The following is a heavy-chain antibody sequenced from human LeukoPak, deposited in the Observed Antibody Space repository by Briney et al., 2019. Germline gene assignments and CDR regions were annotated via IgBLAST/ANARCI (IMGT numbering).Heavy chain of an antibody. CDR1: GFTFSSYG. CDR2: ISGSGGST. V-gene: IGHV3-23*01. J-gene: IGHJ2*01. Sequence: PGGSLRLSCAASGFTFSSYGMHWVRQAPGKGLEWVSTISGSGGSTYYADSVKGRFTISRDNSKNTLYLQMNSLRAEDTAVYYCAKYDGRNPNWYFDFWGRGTLVTVSS. CDR3: AKYDGRNPNWYFDF. D-gene: IGHD3-16*01.